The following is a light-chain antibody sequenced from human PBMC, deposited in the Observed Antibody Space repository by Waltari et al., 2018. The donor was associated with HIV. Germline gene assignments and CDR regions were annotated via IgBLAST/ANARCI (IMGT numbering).Light chain of an antibody. Sequence: QSVLTQPPSVSGAPGQRVPISSTGRSSTLGAGYYDTCYQQLPGTAPTLLIYGNRNRPSGVPDRFSGSKSGTSASLAITGLQAEDEADYYCQSYDSSRSGVVFGGGTRLTVL. CDR1: SSTLGAGYY. CDR2: GNR. CDR3: QSYDSSRSGVV. V-gene: IGLV1-40*01. J-gene: IGLJ2*01.